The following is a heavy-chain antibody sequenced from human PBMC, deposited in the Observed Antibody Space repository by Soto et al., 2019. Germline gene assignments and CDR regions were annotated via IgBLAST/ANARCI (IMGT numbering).Heavy chain of an antibody. CDR3: ARGQTGTYYFDF. D-gene: IGHD7-27*01. V-gene: IGHV4-61*01. CDR1: GGSLSGGSYY. CDR2: IYYTGST. Sequence: QVQLQESGPGLVQPSETLSLMCTVSGGSLSGGSYYWSWSRQPPGKGLEWIAYIYYTGSTNYNPSLRSRVTISTDMSKNQFSLRLTSVTAADTAVYFCARGQTGTYYFDFWGQGSLVTVSS. J-gene: IGHJ4*02.